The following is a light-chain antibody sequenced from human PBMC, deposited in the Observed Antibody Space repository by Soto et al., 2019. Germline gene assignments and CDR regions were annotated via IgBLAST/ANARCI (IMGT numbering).Light chain of an antibody. Sequence: DIVMTQSPLSLPVTPGEPASISCRSSQSLLHSNGYNYLDWYLQKPGQSPQLLIYLGSNRASGVPDRFSGSGSGTDFTLKISRVEAEDVGVYYCMQALQTPIFCQGTKLEIK. CDR3: MQALQTPI. CDR2: LGS. CDR1: QSLLHSNGYNY. V-gene: IGKV2-28*01. J-gene: IGKJ2*01.